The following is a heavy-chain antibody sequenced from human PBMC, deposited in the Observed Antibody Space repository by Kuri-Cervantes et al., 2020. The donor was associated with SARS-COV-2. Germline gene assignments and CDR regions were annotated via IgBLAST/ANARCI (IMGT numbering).Heavy chain of an antibody. CDR2: IYYSGST. J-gene: IGHJ4*02. CDR3: ARGVAVVPAAVIFFDY. V-gene: IGHV4-59*01. D-gene: IGHD2-2*01. Sequence: ESLKISCTVSGGSISSYYWSWIRQPPGKGLEWIGYIYYSGSTNYNPSLKSRVTISVDTSKNQFSLKLSSVTAADTAVYYCARGVAVVPAAVIFFDYWGQGTRVTVSS. CDR1: GGSISSYY.